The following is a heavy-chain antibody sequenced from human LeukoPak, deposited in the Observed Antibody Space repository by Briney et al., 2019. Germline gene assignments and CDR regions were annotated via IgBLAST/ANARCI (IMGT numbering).Heavy chain of an antibody. Sequence: PGRSLRLSCAASGFTFNSYGMHWVRQSPGKGLEWVAFIRYDGSNKYYADSVKGRFTISRDNSQNMLYLQMNSLRADDTSVYYCAKDSARGSYLFDYWGQGTLVTVSS. CDR2: IRYDGSNK. CDR1: GFTFNSYG. J-gene: IGHJ4*02. CDR3: AKDSARGSYLFDY. D-gene: IGHD1-26*01. V-gene: IGHV3-30*02.